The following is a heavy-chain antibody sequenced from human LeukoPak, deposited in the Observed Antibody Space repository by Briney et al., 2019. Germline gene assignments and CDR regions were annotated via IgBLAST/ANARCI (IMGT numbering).Heavy chain of an antibody. CDR1: GYTFTNYY. V-gene: IGHV1-46*01. CDR3: AKARGHCVDGVCHNFYYMDV. CDR2: INPSGGST. Sequence: GASVKVSCKASGYTFTNYYMHWVRQAPGQGLEWMGIINPSGGSTSYAQKFQGRVTMTRDTSTSTVYMELSSLRSEDTAVYYCAKARGHCVDGVCHNFYYMDVWGKGTTVTVSS. J-gene: IGHJ6*03. D-gene: IGHD2-8*02.